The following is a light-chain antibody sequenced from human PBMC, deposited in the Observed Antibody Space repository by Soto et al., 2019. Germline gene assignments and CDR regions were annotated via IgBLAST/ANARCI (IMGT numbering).Light chain of an antibody. CDR1: QSVSTN. CDR2: GAS. V-gene: IGKV3-15*01. J-gene: IGKJ1*01. CDR3: QQYNNWQT. Sequence: EIVNTQSPATLSVSPGERATLSCRASQSVSTNFAWYQQKPGQAPRLLIYGASTRATGIPARFSGSGSGTEFTLTISSLQSEDFAVYYCQQYNNWQTFGQGTKVDSK.